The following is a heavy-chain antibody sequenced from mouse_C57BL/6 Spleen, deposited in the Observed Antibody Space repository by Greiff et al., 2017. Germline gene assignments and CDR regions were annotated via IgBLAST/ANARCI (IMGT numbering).Heavy chain of an antibody. Sequence: QVQLKESGPCLVQPSQSLSITCTVSGFSLTSYGVHWVRPSPGKGLAWLGVIWSGGSTDYNAAFISRLSISKDNSKSQVFLKMNSLQADDTAIYYCARKGDYYYGSSYGGYYAMDYWGQGTSVTVSS. D-gene: IGHD1-1*01. CDR1: GFSLTSYG. CDR2: IWSGGST. J-gene: IGHJ4*01. CDR3: ARKGDYYYGSSYGGYYAMDY. V-gene: IGHV2-2*01.